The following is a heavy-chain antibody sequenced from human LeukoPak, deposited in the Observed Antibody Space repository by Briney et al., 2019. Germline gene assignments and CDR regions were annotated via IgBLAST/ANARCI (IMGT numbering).Heavy chain of an antibody. V-gene: IGHV4-34*01. D-gene: IGHD5-18*01. CDR3: ARQWIQPWLSWFDP. CDR2: INHSGST. Sequence: SETLSLTCAVYGGSFSGYCWSWIRQPPGKGLEWVGEINHSGSTNYNPSLMSRVTISVDTSKNQFSVKLSSVTAAHTAVYYCARQWIQPWLSWFDPWGQGTLVTVPS. CDR1: GGSFSGYC. J-gene: IGHJ5*02.